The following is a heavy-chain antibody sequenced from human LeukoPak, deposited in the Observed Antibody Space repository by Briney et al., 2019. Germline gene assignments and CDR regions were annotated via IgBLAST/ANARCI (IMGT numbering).Heavy chain of an antibody. V-gene: IGHV4-59*08. CDR2: ISYSGTT. Sequence: PSETLSHTCTVPRGSMSSYYWSWIRPSPGKGREWVGYISYSGTTNYNPCLASRVTISLGPSKNRFSLNLTSVTAADTAVYYCARHVSGTFLALYPWGQGTLVRVSS. CDR1: RGSMSSYY. CDR3: ARHVSGTFLALYP. D-gene: IGHD3-10*01. J-gene: IGHJ5*02.